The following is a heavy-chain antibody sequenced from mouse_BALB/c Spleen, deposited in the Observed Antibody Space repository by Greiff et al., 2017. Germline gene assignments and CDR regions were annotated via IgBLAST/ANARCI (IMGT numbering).Heavy chain of an antibody. CDR3: TTYGNYGWCAY. V-gene: IGHV1S81*02. CDR1: GYTFTSYY. J-gene: IGHJ3*01. D-gene: IGHD2-1*01. CDR2: INPSNGGT. Sequence: VQLQQPGAELVKPGASVKLSCKASGYTFTSYYMYWVKQRPGQGLEWIGGINPSNGGTNFNEKFKSKATLTVDKSSSTAYMQLSSLTSEDSAVYYCTTYGNYGWCAYWGQGTLVTVSA.